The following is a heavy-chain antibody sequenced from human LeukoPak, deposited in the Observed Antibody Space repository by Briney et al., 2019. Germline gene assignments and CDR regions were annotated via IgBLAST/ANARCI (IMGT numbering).Heavy chain of an antibody. D-gene: IGHD2-15*01. CDR1: GYTFTSYG. Sequence: ASVKVSCKASGYTFTSYGISWVRQAPGQGLEWMGWISAYNGNTNYAQKLQGRVTMTTDTSTSTAYMELRSLRSDDTAVYYCARREGYCSGGSCYFWFVPWGQGTLVTVSS. CDR2: ISAYNGNT. V-gene: IGHV1-18*04. J-gene: IGHJ5*02. CDR3: ARREGYCSGGSCYFWFVP.